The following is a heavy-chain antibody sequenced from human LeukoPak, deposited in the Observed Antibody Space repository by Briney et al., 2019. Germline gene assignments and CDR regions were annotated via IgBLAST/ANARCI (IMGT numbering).Heavy chain of an antibody. CDR1: GYTFTSYA. Sequence: ASVTVSFKASGYTFTSYAISWVRQAPGQGLEWMGWINTNTGNPTYAQGFTGRFVFSLDTSVSTAYLQISSLKAEDTAVYYCAREGGLYSSSSSWGLFDYWGQGTLVTVSS. CDR3: AREGGLYSSSSSWGLFDY. V-gene: IGHV7-4-1*02. CDR2: INTNTGNP. J-gene: IGHJ4*02. D-gene: IGHD6-6*01.